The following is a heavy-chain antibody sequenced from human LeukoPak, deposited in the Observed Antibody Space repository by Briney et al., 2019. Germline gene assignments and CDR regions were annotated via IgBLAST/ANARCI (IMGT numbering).Heavy chain of an antibody. CDR3: AKDQYYYDSSGLVDY. CDR2: ISGSGGST. CDR1: GFTFSNYA. J-gene: IGHJ4*02. V-gene: IGHV3-23*01. Sequence: LTGGSLRLSCAASGFTFSNYAMSWVRQAPGKGLEWVSAISGSGGSTYYADSVEGRFTISRDNSKNTLYLQMNSLRAEDTAVYYCAKDQYYYDSSGLVDYWGQGTLVTVSS. D-gene: IGHD3-22*01.